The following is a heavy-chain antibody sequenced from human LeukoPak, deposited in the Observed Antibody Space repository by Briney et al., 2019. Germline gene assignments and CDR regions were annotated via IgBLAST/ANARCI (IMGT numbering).Heavy chain of an antibody. CDR1: GFTVSSNY. J-gene: IGHJ4*02. D-gene: IGHD2-2*02. Sequence: GGSLRLSCAASGFTVSSNYVSWVRQAPGKGLEWVSVIYIGGSTYYAHSVKGRFTISRDISKNTLYLQMNSLRAEDTAMYYCARLGFVVPAVIFDYWGQGTLVTVSS. CDR2: IYIGGST. V-gene: IGHV3-53*01. CDR3: ARLGFVVPAVIFDY.